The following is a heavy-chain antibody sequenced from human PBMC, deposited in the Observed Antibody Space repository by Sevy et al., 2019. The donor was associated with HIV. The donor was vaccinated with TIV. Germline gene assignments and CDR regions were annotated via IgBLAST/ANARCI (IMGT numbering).Heavy chain of an antibody. Sequence: ASVKVSCKASGYTFTSYGITWVRQAPGQGLEWMGWISFYNDNTNYAQNLQGRVTMTTDTSTSTAYMELRSLRSDDTAVYYCARVPSAQYSSSWYYFDYWGQGTLVTVSS. D-gene: IGHD6-13*01. CDR3: ARVPSAQYSSSWYYFDY. V-gene: IGHV1-18*01. J-gene: IGHJ4*02. CDR1: GYTFTSYG. CDR2: ISFYNDNT.